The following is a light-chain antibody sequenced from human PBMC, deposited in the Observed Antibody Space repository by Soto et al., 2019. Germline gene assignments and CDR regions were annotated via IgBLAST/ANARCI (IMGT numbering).Light chain of an antibody. CDR1: SSDVGGYNY. CDR2: DVT. CDR3: CSYAGSYTVV. J-gene: IGLJ2*01. Sequence: QSALTQPRSVSGSPGQSVTISCTGTSSDVGGYNYVSWYQQHPGKAPKLMIFDVTKRPPGVPDRFSGSKSGNTASLTISGLKAEDEANYYCCSYAGSYTVVFGGGTKLTVL. V-gene: IGLV2-11*01.